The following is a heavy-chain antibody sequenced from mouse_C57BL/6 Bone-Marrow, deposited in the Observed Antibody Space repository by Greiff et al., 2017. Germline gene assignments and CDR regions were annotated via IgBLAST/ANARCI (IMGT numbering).Heavy chain of an antibody. CDR3: ARPYFCNYWYCDV. J-gene: IGHJ1*03. CDR2: IYPGSGGT. D-gene: IGHD2-10*01. CDR1: GYTFTSYW. V-gene: IGHV1-55*01. Sequence: QVQLQQPGAELVKPGASVKMSCKASGYTFTSYWITWVKQRPGQGLEWIGDIYPGSGGTNYNEKFKSKATLTVDTSSSTAYFRLSILTSEHSAVYYCARPYFCNYWYCDVWGTGRTGTVAS.